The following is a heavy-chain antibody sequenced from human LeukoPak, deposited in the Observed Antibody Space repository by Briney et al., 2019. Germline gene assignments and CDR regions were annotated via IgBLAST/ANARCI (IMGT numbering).Heavy chain of an antibody. D-gene: IGHD3-10*01. Sequence: GGSLRLSCAASGFTFSSQPMSWVRQAPGRGLEWVSAISAGGHDTYCADSVKGRFTISRDNSRNTVYLQMNSLRTEDTAVYYCARGRSITLLRGVAMSDGFDIWGQGAMVTVSS. CDR2: ISAGGHDT. CDR1: GFTFSSQP. V-gene: IGHV3-23*01. J-gene: IGHJ3*02. CDR3: ARGRSITLLRGVAMSDGFDI.